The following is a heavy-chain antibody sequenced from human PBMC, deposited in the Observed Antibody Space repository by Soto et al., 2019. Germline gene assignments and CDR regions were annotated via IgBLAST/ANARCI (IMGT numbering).Heavy chain of an antibody. CDR3: ARDAPYYDFWSGYYWGFEGY. Sequence: GGSLRLSCAASGFTFSSYWMSWVRQAPGKGLEWVANIKQDGSEKYYVDSVKGRFTISRENAKNSLYLQMNSLRAEDTAVYYCARDAPYYDFWSGYYWGFEGYWGQGTLVTVSS. D-gene: IGHD3-3*01. V-gene: IGHV3-7*01. CDR1: GFTFSSYW. CDR2: IKQDGSEK. J-gene: IGHJ4*02.